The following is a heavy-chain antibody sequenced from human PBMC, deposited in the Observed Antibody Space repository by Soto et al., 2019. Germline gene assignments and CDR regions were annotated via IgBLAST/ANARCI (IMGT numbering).Heavy chain of an antibody. CDR3: ARSRRSVVVTALDY. V-gene: IGHV3-30-3*01. D-gene: IGHD2-21*02. J-gene: IGHJ4*02. CDR1: GFTFSSYA. CDR2: ISYDGSNK. Sequence: QVQLVESGGGVVQPGRSLRLSSAASGFTFSSYAMHWVRQAPGKGLEWVAVISYDGSNKYYADSVKGRFTISRDNSKNTLYLQMNSLRAEDTAVYYCARSRRSVVVTALDYWGQETLVTVSS.